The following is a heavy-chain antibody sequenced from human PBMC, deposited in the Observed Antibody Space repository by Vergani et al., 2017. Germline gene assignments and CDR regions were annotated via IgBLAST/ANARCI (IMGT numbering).Heavy chain of an antibody. CDR1: GFTFSSHA. Sequence: EVQLLQSEGAVVQPGGSLRLSCVASGFTFSSHAMSWVRQGHGQGLEWVSSIKNTGDSTHYADSVKGRFTISRDNSKNTLYLQINSLRAEDTAVYYCAKVGEPIAAAGTGNCWGRGTLVTVSS. CDR3: AKVGEPIAAAGTGNC. V-gene: IGHV3-23*01. CDR2: IKNTGDST. D-gene: IGHD6-13*01. J-gene: IGHJ4*02.